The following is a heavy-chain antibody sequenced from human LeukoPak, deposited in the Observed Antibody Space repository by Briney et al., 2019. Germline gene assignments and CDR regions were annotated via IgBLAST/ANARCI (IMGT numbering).Heavy chain of an antibody. CDR2: FDPEDGET. J-gene: IGHJ4*02. Sequence: ASVKVSCKVSGYTLTELSMHWVRQAPGKGLEWMGGFDPEDGETIYAQKFQGRVTMTEDTSTDTAYMELSNLRSEDTAVYYCATDPYCSSTSCYFGWGQGTLVTVSS. V-gene: IGHV1-24*01. D-gene: IGHD2-2*01. CDR1: GYTLTELS. CDR3: ATDPYCSSTSCYFG.